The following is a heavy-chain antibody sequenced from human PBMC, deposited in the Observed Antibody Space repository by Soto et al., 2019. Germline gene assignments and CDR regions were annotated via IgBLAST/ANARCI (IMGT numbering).Heavy chain of an antibody. CDR3: ATYGWNSVYFDY. J-gene: IGHJ4*02. Sequence: QVQLQESGPGLVKPSQTLSLTCTVSGGSISSGDYYWRWIRQPPGKGLEWIGYIYDSGSTCYNPSLKSRVTIAVDTSKNHCSLKLSSVTAADTAVYYCATYGWNSVYFDYWGQGTLVTFSS. CDR2: IYDSGST. CDR1: GGSISSGDYY. D-gene: IGHD1-7*01. V-gene: IGHV4-30-4*01.